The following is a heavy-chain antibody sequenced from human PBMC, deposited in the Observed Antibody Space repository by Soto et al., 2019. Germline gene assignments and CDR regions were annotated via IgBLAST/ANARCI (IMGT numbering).Heavy chain of an antibody. J-gene: IGHJ6*02. CDR2: ISGSGGST. CDR1: GFTFSSYD. Sequence: EVQLLESGGGLVLPGGSLRLSCAASGFTFSSYDMSWVRQAPGKGLEWVSTISGSGGSTYSADAVKGRFTISRDNSKNTLNLQMNSLRAEDTAVYYCAKDRGDSRGYLIGYYDYALDVWGQGTTVTVSS. CDR3: AKDRGDSRGYLIGYYDYALDV. V-gene: IGHV3-23*01. D-gene: IGHD3-22*01.